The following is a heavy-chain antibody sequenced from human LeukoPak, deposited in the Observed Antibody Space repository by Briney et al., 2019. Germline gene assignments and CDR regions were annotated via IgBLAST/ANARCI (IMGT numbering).Heavy chain of an antibody. J-gene: IGHJ4*02. D-gene: IGHD3-9*01. Sequence: TSETLSLTCTVSGGSISSGGYYWSWIRQHPGKGLEWIGYIYYSGSTYYNPSLKSRVTISVDTSKNQFSLKLSSVTAADTAVYYCARLKYYDILTGYSTQLDYWGQGTLVTVSS. V-gene: IGHV4-31*03. CDR3: ARLKYYDILTGYSTQLDY. CDR2: IYYSGST. CDR1: GGSISSGGYY.